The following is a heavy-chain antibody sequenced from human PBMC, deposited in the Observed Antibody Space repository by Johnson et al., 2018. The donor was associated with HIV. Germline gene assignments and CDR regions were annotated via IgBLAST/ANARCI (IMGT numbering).Heavy chain of an antibody. J-gene: IGHJ3*01. Sequence: QVQLLESGGGVVQPGRSLRLSCAASGFIFGGFGLHWVRQAPGKGLEWVASISYDGANKYYADSVRGRITISRDNSKKTLYLQMNRLRAEDTCIYYCARERFSDILTGYHAFDVWGQGTMVTVSS. CDR2: ISYDGANK. CDR1: GFIFGGFG. V-gene: IGHV3-30*03. D-gene: IGHD3-9*01. CDR3: ARERFSDILTGYHAFDV.